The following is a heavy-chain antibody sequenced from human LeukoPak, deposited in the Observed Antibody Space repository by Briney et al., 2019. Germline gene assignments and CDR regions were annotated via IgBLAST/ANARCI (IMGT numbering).Heavy chain of an antibody. J-gene: IGHJ4*02. D-gene: IGHD2-2*01. V-gene: IGHV4-59*01. Sequence: PSETLSLTCMDSGGSLDSYYWCSIRPTLGKGRERIGYIYDTGSTEYHPALKSRVTISLNTSKNQFSLKLTSVTAADTAVYYCARVYQSAEYYFDYWGQGNLVSVSS. CDR1: GGSLDSYY. CDR2: IYDTGST. CDR3: ARVYQSAEYYFDY.